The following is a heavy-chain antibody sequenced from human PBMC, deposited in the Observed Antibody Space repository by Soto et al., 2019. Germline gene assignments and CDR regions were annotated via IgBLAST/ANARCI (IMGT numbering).Heavy chain of an antibody. V-gene: IGHV3-9*01. CDR1: GFTFDDYA. CDR3: AAMIVVVHGMDV. D-gene: IGHD3-22*01. CDR2: ISWNSGSI. Sequence: GGSLRLSCAASGFTFDDYAMHWVRQAPGKGLEWVSGISWNSGSIGYADSVKGRFTISRDNAKNSLYLQMNSLRAEDTALYYCAAMIVVVHGMDVWGQGTTVTVSS. J-gene: IGHJ6*02.